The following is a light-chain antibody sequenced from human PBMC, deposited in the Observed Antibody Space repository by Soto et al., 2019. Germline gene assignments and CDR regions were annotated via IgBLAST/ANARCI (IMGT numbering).Light chain of an antibody. CDR2: TSG. CDR3: QQTYSTPYT. Sequence: QMTQSPSSLSASVGDRVTITCRASQRITTYLNWYQQKPGEAPKLLISTSGTLQRGVPSRFSGSESETDFTLTITALRPEDFATYFCQQTYSTPYTFGQGTKLEIK. CDR1: QRITTY. J-gene: IGKJ2*01. V-gene: IGKV1-39*01.